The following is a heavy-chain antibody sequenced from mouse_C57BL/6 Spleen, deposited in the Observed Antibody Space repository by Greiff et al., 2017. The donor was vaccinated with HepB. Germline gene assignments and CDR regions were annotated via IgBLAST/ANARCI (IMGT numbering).Heavy chain of an antibody. V-gene: IGHV1-19*01. J-gene: IGHJ4*01. CDR3: ARDITTVVPYAMDY. D-gene: IGHD1-1*01. CDR1: GYTFTDYY. Sequence: VQLKESGPVLVKPGASVKMSCKASGYTFTDYYMNWVKQSHGKSLEWIGVINPYNGGTSYNQKFKGKATLTVDKSSSTAYMELNRLTSEDSAVYYCARDITTVVPYAMDYWGQGTSVTVSS. CDR2: INPYNGGT.